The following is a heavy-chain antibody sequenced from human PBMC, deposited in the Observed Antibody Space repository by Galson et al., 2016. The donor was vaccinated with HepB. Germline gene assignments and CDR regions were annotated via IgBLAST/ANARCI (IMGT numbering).Heavy chain of an antibody. J-gene: IGHJ4*02. D-gene: IGHD5-24*01. CDR1: GGSISSSSYY. CDR2: IYYSGST. Sequence: ETLSLTCTVSGGSISSSSYYWDWIRQPPGKGLEWIGSIYYSGSTYYNPSLKSRVTISVDTSKNQFSLKLRSVTAADTAVYYCARNERRWLHSPYYFDSWGQGTLVTVSS. CDR3: ARNERRWLHSPYYFDS. V-gene: IGHV4-39*01.